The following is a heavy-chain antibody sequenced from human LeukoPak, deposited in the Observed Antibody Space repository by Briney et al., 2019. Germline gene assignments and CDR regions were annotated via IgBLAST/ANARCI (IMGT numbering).Heavy chain of an antibody. CDR1: GYTFTGYY. CDR2: INPNSGGT. V-gene: IGHV1-2*02. CDR3: AREDPGYPVDY. D-gene: IGHD2-15*01. Sequence: ASVKVSCKASGYTFTGYYMHWVRQAPGQGLEWMGWINPNSGGTNYAQEFQGRVTMTRDTSISTAYMELSRLRSDDTAVYYCAREDPGYPVDYWGQGTLVTVSS. J-gene: IGHJ4*02.